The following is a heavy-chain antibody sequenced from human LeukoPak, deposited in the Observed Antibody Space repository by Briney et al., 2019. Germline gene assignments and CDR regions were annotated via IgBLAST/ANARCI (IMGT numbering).Heavy chain of an antibody. Sequence: GASVKVSCKASGGTFSSYTISWVRQAPGQGLEWMGRIIPILGIANYAQKFQGRVTITADKSTSTAYMELSSLRSEDTAVYYCASAYYDFWSGYQFDYWGQGTLVTVSS. J-gene: IGHJ4*02. CDR3: ASAYYDFWSGYQFDY. CDR1: GGTFSSYT. D-gene: IGHD3-3*01. CDR2: IIPILGIA. V-gene: IGHV1-69*02.